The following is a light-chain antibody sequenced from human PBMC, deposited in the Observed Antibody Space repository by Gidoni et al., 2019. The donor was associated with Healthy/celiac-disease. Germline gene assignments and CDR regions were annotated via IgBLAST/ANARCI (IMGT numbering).Light chain of an antibody. CDR3: QQDNSFPIT. Sequence: DIQMTQSPSSVSASVGDRVTITCRASQGISSWLAWYTQKPGKAPKLMIYAASSLQSGVPSRFSGSGSGTDFTLNISSLQPEDFATYYCQQDNSFPITFGQXTRLEIK. J-gene: IGKJ5*01. CDR2: AAS. V-gene: IGKV1D-12*01. CDR1: QGISSW.